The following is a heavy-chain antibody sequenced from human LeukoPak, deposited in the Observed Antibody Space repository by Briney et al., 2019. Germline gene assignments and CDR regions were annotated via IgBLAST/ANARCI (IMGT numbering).Heavy chain of an antibody. CDR3: ARHSYSSSYRPYYFDY. Sequence: TSETLSLTXTVSGGSISSSSYYWGWIRQPPGKGLEWIGSIYYSGSTYYNPSLKSRVTISVDTSKNQFSLKLSSVTAADTAVYYCARHSYSSSYRPYYFDYWGRGTLVTVSS. D-gene: IGHD6-6*01. CDR2: IYYSGST. J-gene: IGHJ4*02. CDR1: GGSISSSSYY. V-gene: IGHV4-39*01.